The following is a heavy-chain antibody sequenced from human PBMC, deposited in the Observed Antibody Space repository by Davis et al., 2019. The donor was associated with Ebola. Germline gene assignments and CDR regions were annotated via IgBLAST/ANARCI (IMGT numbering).Heavy chain of an antibody. D-gene: IGHD5-24*01. V-gene: IGHV3-48*01. CDR1: GFTFSTYS. Sequence: GESLKISCAASGFTFSTYSFNWVRQAPGKGLEWVSYINSISTTKYYADSVKGRFTISRDNAKNTLYLQMNSLRAEDTAVYYCAQSIEMTPRGVYYYGMDVWGQGTTVAVSS. J-gene: IGHJ6*02. CDR3: AQSIEMTPRGVYYYGMDV. CDR2: INSISTTK.